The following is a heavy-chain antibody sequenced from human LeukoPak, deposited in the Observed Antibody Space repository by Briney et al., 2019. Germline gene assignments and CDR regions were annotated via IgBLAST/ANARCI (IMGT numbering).Heavy chain of an antibody. V-gene: IGHV1-24*01. D-gene: IGHD3-22*01. Sequence: ASVKVSYKVSGYTLTELSMHWVRQAPGKGLEWMGGFDPEDGETIYAQKFQGRVTMTEDTSTDTAYMELSSLRSEDTAVYYCATGEYYYDSSGYGTCRFDYWGQGTLVTVSS. CDR2: FDPEDGET. CDR3: ATGEYYYDSSGYGTCRFDY. J-gene: IGHJ4*02. CDR1: GYTLTELS.